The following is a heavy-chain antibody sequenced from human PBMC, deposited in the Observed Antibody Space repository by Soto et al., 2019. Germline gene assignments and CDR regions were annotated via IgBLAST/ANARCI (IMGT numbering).Heavy chain of an antibody. CDR3: TRIKVWLIRRLFRYYCMDF. CDR1: GFTFGAYT. V-gene: IGHV3-49*04. D-gene: IGHD6-19*01. Sequence: PGGSLRLSCTVSGFTFGAYTMSWVRQAPGKGLEWVGSIRSTAYGAPTDVAASVKGRFTISRDDSNGTAYLQMNSLKTEDAAVYYCTRIKVWLIRRLFRYYCMDFWGQGTTVTVSS. CDR2: IRSTAYGAPT. J-gene: IGHJ6*02.